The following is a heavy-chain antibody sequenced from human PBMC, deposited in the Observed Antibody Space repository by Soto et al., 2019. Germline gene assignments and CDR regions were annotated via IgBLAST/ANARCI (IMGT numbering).Heavy chain of an antibody. J-gene: IGHJ6*02. CDR2: INPNSGGT. Sequence: ASVKVSCKASGYTFTGYYMHWVRQAPGQGLEWMGWINPNSGGTNYAQKFQGRVTMTRDTSISTAYMELSRLRSDDTAVYYCARGSGYDLPLPLGCYYGMDVWGQGTTVTVSS. V-gene: IGHV1-2*02. CDR1: GYTFTGYY. CDR3: ARGSGYDLPLPLGCYYGMDV. D-gene: IGHD5-12*01.